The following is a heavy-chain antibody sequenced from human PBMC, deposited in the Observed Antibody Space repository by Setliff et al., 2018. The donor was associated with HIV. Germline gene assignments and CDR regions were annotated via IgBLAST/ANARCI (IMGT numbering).Heavy chain of an antibody. Sequence: SETLSLTCAVYGESFSDDYWSWIRQPPGWGLEWIGEINHSGSTNYNPSLKSRVTISVDTSKNQFSLKLSSVTAADTAVYYCARGRNYYGSGSYYNVLLGSKYYYYMDVWGKGTTVTSP. V-gene: IGHV4-34*01. J-gene: IGHJ6*03. CDR2: INHSGST. CDR1: GESFSDDY. D-gene: IGHD3-10*01. CDR3: ARGRNYYGSGSYYNVLLGSKYYYYMDV.